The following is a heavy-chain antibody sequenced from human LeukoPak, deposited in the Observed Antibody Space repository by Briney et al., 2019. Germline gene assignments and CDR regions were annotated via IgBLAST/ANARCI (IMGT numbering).Heavy chain of an antibody. CDR3: ARDQLYSSSWYDQGLDY. D-gene: IGHD6-13*01. CDR1: GFTFSSYA. J-gene: IGHJ4*02. V-gene: IGHV3-21*01. Sequence: GGSLRLSCAASGFTFSSYAMHWVRQAPGKGLEWVSSISSSSSYIYYADSVKGRFTISRDNAKNSLYLQMNSLRAEDTAVYYCARDQLYSSSWYDQGLDYWGQGTLITVSS. CDR2: ISSSSSYI.